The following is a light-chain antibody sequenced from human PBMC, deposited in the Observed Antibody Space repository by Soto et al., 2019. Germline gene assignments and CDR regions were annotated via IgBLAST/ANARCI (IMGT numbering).Light chain of an antibody. J-gene: IGKJ1*01. CDR1: QGVSGK. V-gene: IGKV3-15*01. CDR2: HAS. CDR3: QQSNNWPWT. Sequence: EVLVTQSRATLSVSPGGRSTLSCMAIQGVSGKLAWYQQKPGQAPRLPIYHASTRATGIPARFSGSGSGTEFTLTISSLQSEDFEVYYCQQSNNWPWTFGQGTKVDIK.